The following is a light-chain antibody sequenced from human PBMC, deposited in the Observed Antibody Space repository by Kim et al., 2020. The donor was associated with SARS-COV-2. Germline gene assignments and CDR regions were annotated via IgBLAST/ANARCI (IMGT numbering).Light chain of an antibody. V-gene: IGKV3-15*01. CDR2: DTS. J-gene: IGKJ2*01. CDR3: QQYSNWPPYT. Sequence: VSPGERAPLSCTASQSVTRHLAWYQQKPGQPPRLVIYDTSTRATGIPARFKGSGSGTEFTLTISSLQSEDCAVYYCQQYSNWPPYTFGQGTKLEI. CDR1: QSVTRH.